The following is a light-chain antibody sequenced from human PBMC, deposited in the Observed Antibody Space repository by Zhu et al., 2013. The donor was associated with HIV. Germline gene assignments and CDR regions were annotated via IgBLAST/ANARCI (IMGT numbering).Light chain of an antibody. CDR2: GAS. CDR1: QSISNW. Sequence: DIQMTQSPSTLSASIGDRVTITCRASQSISNWLAWYQQKPGKAPDVLIYGASTRATGIPARFSGSGSGTEFTLTISSLQSEDFAVYYCQQYNNWWTFGQGTKVEIK. J-gene: IGKJ1*01. CDR3: QQYNNWWT. V-gene: IGKV1-5*01.